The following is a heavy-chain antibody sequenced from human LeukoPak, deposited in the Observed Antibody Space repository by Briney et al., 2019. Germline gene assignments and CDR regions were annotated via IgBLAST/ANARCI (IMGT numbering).Heavy chain of an antibody. D-gene: IGHD3-10*01. CDR2: ISWNSGSI. CDR3: AKLLFIGGDH. V-gene: IGHV3-9*01. Sequence: PGGSLRLSCAASGFTFDDYAMDWVRQAPGKGLEWVSGISWNSGSIGYADSVKGRFTISRDNAKNSLYLQMNSLRAEDTAVYYCAKLLFIGGDHWGQGTLVTVSS. J-gene: IGHJ4*02. CDR1: GFTFDDYA.